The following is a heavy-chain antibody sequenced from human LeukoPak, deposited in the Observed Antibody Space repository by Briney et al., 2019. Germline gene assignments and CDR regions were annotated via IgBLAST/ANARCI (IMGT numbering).Heavy chain of an antibody. CDR3: ARIMPSDYSTTP. Sequence: SETLSLTCSVSGASVTSYYWTWIRQPPGKGLESIGYMVYSGTTNYNPSLKSRVTISMDTSKNQFSLKLTSVTAADTAVYYCARIMPSDYSTTPWGQGTLVTVSS. CDR2: MVYSGTT. V-gene: IGHV4-59*02. CDR1: GASVTSYY. J-gene: IGHJ5*02. D-gene: IGHD4-11*01.